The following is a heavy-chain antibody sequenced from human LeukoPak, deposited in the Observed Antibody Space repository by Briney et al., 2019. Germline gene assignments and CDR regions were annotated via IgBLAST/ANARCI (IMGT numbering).Heavy chain of an antibody. CDR2: INPNSGGT. CDR3: ARVPASSWYVDY. V-gene: IGHV1-2*02. Sequence: ASVKVSCKASGYTFTGYYMHWVRQAPGQGLEWMGWINPNSGGTNYAQKFQGRVTMTRDTSISTAYMELSRLRSDDTAVYYCARVPASSWYVDYWGQGTLVTVSS. CDR1: GYTFTGYY. D-gene: IGHD6-13*01. J-gene: IGHJ4*02.